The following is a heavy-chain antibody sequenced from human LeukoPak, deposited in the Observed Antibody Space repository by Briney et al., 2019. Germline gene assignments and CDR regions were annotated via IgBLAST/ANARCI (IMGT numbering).Heavy chain of an antibody. CDR1: GYTFTSYA. V-gene: IGHV1-3*01. J-gene: IGHJ6*02. CDR2: INAGNGNT. Sequence: ASVKVSCKASGYTFTSYAMHWVRQAPGQRLEWMGWINAGNGNTKYSQKFQGRVTITRDTSASTAYMELSSLRSEDTAVYYCARDLPRDYDSSGPVLDYGMDVWGQGTTVTVSS. CDR3: ARDLPRDYDSSGPVLDYGMDV. D-gene: IGHD3-22*01.